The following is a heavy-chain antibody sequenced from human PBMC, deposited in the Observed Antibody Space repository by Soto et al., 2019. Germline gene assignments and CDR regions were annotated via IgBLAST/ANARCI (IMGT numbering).Heavy chain of an antibody. CDR2: ISSSSSYI. D-gene: IGHD6-13*01. Sequence: XXSLRLSCAASGFTFRSYSMNWVPQAPGKGLEWVSSISSSSSYIYYADSVKGRFTISRDNAKNSLYLQMNSLRAEDTAVYYCARDGSRVNPAGYTPGYWGQGTLVTVSS. J-gene: IGHJ4*02. CDR1: GFTFRSYS. V-gene: IGHV3-21*01. CDR3: ARDGSRVNPAGYTPGY.